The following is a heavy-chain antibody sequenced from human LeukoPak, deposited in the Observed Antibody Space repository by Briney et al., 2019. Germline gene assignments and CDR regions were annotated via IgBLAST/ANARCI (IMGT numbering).Heavy chain of an antibody. CDR2: IYPGDSDT. CDR3: ARIYCSGGSCYSVGWFDP. J-gene: IGHJ5*02. Sequence: GESLKISCKGSGYSFTSYWIGWVRQMPGKGLEWMGIIYPGDSDTRYSPSFQGQVTISADKSISTAYLQWSSLKASDTAMYYCARIYCSGGSCYSVGWFDPWGQGTQVTVSS. D-gene: IGHD2-15*01. V-gene: IGHV5-51*01. CDR1: GYSFTSYW.